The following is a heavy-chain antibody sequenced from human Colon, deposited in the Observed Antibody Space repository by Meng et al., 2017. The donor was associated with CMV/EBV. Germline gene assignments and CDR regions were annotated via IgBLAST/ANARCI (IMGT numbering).Heavy chain of an antibody. J-gene: IGHJ4*02. D-gene: IGHD4-17*01. V-gene: IGHV4-59*01. CDR3: ARCAGVPSVTPLDY. Sequence: TVSRSGSSSFYWSWIRQPTGLSLDWIGCIYSSWITSSHASLRIRVTLSVALSSPVFSLTPSFVTAADTAVYYCARCAGVPSVTPLDYWGLAALVTVSS. CDR1: RSGSSSFY. CDR2: IYSSWIT.